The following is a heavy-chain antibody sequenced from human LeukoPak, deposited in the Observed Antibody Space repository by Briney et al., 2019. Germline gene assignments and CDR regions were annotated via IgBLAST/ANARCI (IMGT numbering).Heavy chain of an antibody. V-gene: IGHV2-5*02. D-gene: IGHD3-10*01. J-gene: IGHJ3*02. CDR3: ATYYGSGSRSAFDI. CDR1: GFSLSTSGGG. CDR2: IYWDDDK. Sequence: SGPTLVNPTQTLTLTCTFSGFSLSTSGGGVGWIRQPPGKALEWLALIYWDDDKRYSPSLKSRLTITKDTSKNQVVLTMTNMDPVDTATYYCATYYGSGSRSAFDIWGQGTMVTVSS.